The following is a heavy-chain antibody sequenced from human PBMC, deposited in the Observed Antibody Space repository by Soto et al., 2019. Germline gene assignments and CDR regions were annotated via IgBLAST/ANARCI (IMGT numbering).Heavy chain of an antibody. V-gene: IGHV4-59*01. CDR3: ARRSGSAFDI. CDR2: IYYSRST. J-gene: IGHJ3*02. D-gene: IGHD3-10*01. Sequence: QVQLQESGPGLVKPSETLSLTCTVSGGSISSYYWSWIRQPPGKGLEWIGYIYYSRSTNYNPSLKSRVTISVDTSKNQFSLKLSSVTAADTAVYHCARRSGSAFDIWGQGTMVTVSS. CDR1: GGSISSYY.